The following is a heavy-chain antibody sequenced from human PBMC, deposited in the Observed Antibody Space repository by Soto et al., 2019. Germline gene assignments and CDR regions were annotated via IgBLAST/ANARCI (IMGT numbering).Heavy chain of an antibody. CDR3: ARGSFSTSRGGIDL. V-gene: IGHV1-2*02. J-gene: IGHJ6*02. CDR2: INPHSGST. Sequence: GASVKVSCKASGFSFTINYFYWVLQAPGQGLEWMGWINPHSGSTKYAQKFQAGVSLTRDTSINTVYMEIQGLRSDDTAVYYCARGSFSTSRGGIDLWGQGTTVTVSS. D-gene: IGHD3-16*02. CDR1: GFSFTINY.